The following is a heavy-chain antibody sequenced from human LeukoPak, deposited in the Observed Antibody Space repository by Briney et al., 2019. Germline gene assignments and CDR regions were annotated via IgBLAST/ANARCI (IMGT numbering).Heavy chain of an antibody. D-gene: IGHD5-12*01. CDR1: GYTFTSYA. CDR2: INTNTGNS. V-gene: IGHV7-4-1*02. J-gene: IGHJ4*02. Sequence: ASVKVSCKASGYTFTSYAMNWVRQAPGQGLEWMGWINTNTGNSTYAQGFTGRFVFSLDTSVSTAYLQISSLKAEDTAVYYCARSFGSEWLRPEYYFDYWGQGTLVTVSS. CDR3: ARSFGSEWLRPEYYFDY.